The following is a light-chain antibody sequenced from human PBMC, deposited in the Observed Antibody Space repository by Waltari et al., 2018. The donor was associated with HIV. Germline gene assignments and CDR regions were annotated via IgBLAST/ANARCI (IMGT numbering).Light chain of an antibody. V-gene: IGLV1-47*01. CDR1: SSNIGSNY. CDR2: RNN. Sequence: QSVLTQPHSASGTPGQRISISCFGSSSNIGSNYVYRYQQLPGTAPNLLIYRNNQRPSGVPDRFSGSKSGTSASLAISGLRSEDEADYYCATWDDSLRGVVFGGGAKLTVL. CDR3: ATWDDSLRGVV. J-gene: IGLJ2*01.